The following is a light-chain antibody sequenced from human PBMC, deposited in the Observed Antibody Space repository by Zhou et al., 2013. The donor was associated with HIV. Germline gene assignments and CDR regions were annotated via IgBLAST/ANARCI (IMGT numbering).Light chain of an antibody. CDR1: QSISSN. V-gene: IGKV3-15*01. CDR2: GAS. CDR3: RQYNHWPPYT. Sequence: EIVMTQSPATLSVSPGERATLSCRASQSISSNLAWYQQKPGQTPRLLIYGASTRATDIPARFSGSGSGTEFTLTISSLQSEDFAIYYCRQYNHWPPYTFGQGTKLEIK. J-gene: IGKJ2*01.